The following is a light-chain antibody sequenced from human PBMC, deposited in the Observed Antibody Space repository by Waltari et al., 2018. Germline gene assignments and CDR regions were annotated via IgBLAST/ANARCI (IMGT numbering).Light chain of an antibody. CDR2: GAS. J-gene: IGKJ1*01. CDR3: QHYVRLPVT. CDR1: QSVGGT. V-gene: IGKV3-20*01. Sequence: EIVLTQSPDTLSLSPGERATLSCWASQSVGGTLAWYQQKPGQAPRLLIYGASSRATGIPDRFSGSGSGTVFSLSISRLEPEDVAVYYCQHYVRLPVTFGQGTKVEIK.